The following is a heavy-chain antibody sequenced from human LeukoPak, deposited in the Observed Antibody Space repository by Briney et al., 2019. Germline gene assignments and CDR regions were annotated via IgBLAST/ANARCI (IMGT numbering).Heavy chain of an antibody. J-gene: IGHJ6*02. CDR1: GFTFSSYA. CDR3: AKCRAGNYYYYGMDV. V-gene: IGHV3-23*01. D-gene: IGHD6-19*01. Sequence: GGSLRLSCAASGFTFSSYAMSWVRQAPGKGLEWVSAISGSGGSTYYADSVKGRFTISRDNSKNTLYPQMNSLRAEDTAVYYCAKCRAGNYYYYGMDVWGQGTTVTVSS. CDR2: ISGSGGST.